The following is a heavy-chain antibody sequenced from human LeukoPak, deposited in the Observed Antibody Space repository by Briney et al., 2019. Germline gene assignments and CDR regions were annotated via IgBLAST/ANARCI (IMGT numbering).Heavy chain of an antibody. Sequence: PGGSLRLSCTASGLTFSSYWMSWVRQAPGKGLEWVANIKQDGSEKYVDSVKGRFTISRDNAKNSLYLQMNSLRAEDTAVYYCATDVDTAIDVYWGQGTLVTVSS. J-gene: IGHJ4*02. CDR3: ATDVDTAIDVY. CDR1: GLTFSSYW. V-gene: IGHV3-7*01. CDR2: IKQDGSEK. D-gene: IGHD5-18*01.